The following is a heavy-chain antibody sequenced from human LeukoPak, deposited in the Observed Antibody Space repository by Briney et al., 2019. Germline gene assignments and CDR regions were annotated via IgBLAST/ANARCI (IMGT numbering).Heavy chain of an antibody. CDR3: ARLSGYPYYYGMDV. Sequence: SETLSLTCAVYGGSFSGYYWSWIRQPPGKGLEWIGEINHSGSTNYNPSLKSRVTISVDTSKNQFSLNLSSVTAADTAVYYCARLSGYPYYYGMDVWGQGTTVTVSS. CDR1: GGSFSGYY. CDR2: INHSGST. J-gene: IGHJ6*02. D-gene: IGHD3-3*01. V-gene: IGHV4-34*01.